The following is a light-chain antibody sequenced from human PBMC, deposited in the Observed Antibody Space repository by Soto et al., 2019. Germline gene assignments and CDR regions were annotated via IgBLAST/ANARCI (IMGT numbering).Light chain of an antibody. J-gene: IGKJ1*01. Sequence: EIVLAQSPGTLSLSPGERATLSCRASQSVSSDYLAWYQQQSGQAPRLLMYGASRRATGIPDRFSGSGSGTDFTLTISRLEPEDFAVYYCQLFGNSPRWTFGQGTRWIS. CDR3: QLFGNSPRWT. V-gene: IGKV3-20*01. CDR2: GAS. CDR1: QSVSSDY.